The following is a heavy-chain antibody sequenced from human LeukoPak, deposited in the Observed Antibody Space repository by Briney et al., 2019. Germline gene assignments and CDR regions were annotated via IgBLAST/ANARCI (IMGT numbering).Heavy chain of an antibody. CDR2: VHPSEGT. CDR3: ARGKLAPRLRYGMDV. Sequence: PSGTLSLTCAVSGGSVSHSNWWTWVRQSPGKGLEWIGEVHPSEGTNYNPSLKSRVTISVDTSKNQFSLKLSSVTAADTAVYYCARGKLAPRLRYGMDVWGQGTTVTVSS. V-gene: IGHV4-4*02. CDR1: GGSVSHSNW. D-gene: IGHD5-12*01. J-gene: IGHJ6*02.